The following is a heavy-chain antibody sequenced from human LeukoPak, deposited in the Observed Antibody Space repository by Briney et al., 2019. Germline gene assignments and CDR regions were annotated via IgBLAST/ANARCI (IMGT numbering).Heavy chain of an antibody. CDR1: GYTFTGYY. V-gene: IGHV1-2*02. CDR3: ARGSDIVLMVYAKGNSFDY. D-gene: IGHD2-8*01. Sequence: ASVKVSCKASGYTFTGYYMHWVRQAPGQGLEWMGWINPNSGGTNYAQKFQGRVTMTRDTSISTAYMEMSRLRSDDTAVYYCARGSDIVLMVYAKGNSFDYWGQGTLVTVSS. CDR2: INPNSGGT. J-gene: IGHJ4*02.